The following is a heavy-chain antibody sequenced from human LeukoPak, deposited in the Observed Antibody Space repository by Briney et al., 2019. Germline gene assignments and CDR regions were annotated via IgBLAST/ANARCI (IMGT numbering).Heavy chain of an antibody. CDR2: IYYSGST. D-gene: IGHD3-9*01. V-gene: IGHV4-59*08. Sequence: PSETLTLTCTVSGGSISSYYWSWIRQPPGQGLEWIGYIYYSGSTNYNPSLKSRVTISVDTSKTQFSLKLSSVTAADTAVYYCARHVTYYDILTGYYMMGAFDIWGQGTMVTVSS. J-gene: IGHJ3*02. CDR3: ARHVTYYDILTGYYMMGAFDI. CDR1: GGSISSYY.